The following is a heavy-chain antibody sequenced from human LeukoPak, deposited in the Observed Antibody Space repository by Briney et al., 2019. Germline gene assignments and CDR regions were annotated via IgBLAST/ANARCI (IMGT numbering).Heavy chain of an antibody. CDR3: ARASSGPPDAFDI. Sequence: GGSLRLSCAASGFTFSTYGMHWVRQAPGKGLEWVAVISYDGSNKYYADSVKGRFTISRDNSKNTLYLQMNSLRAEDTAVYYCARASSGPPDAFDIWGQGTMVTVSS. CDR1: GFTFSTYG. D-gene: IGHD3-22*01. CDR2: ISYDGSNK. V-gene: IGHV3-30*03. J-gene: IGHJ3*02.